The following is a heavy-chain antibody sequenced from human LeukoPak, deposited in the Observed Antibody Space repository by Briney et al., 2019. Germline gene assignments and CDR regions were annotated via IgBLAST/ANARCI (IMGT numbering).Heavy chain of an antibody. V-gene: IGHV4-39*07. J-gene: IGHJ4*02. CDR2: IYYSGST. CDR1: GGSISSSSYY. D-gene: IGHD3-3*01. CDR3: ARAQRITIFGVVSYFDY. Sequence: SETLSLTCTVSGGSISSSSYYCGWIRQPPGKWLEWIGSIYYSGSTYYNPSLKSRVTISVDTSKNQFSLKLSSVTAADTAVYYCARAQRITIFGVVSYFDYWGQGTLVTVSS.